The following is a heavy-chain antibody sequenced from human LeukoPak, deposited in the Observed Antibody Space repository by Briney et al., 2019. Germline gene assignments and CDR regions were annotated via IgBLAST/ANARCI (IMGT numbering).Heavy chain of an antibody. D-gene: IGHD3-3*01. CDR3: AWGPYDFWSGYYGP. Sequence: ASVKVSCKASGYTFTSYGISWVRQAPAQGLEWMGWISAYNGNTNYAQKLQGRVTMTTDKSTSTAYMELRSLRSDDTAVYYCAWGPYDFWSGYYGPWGQGTLVTVSS. CDR2: ISAYNGNT. V-gene: IGHV1-18*01. CDR1: GYTFTSYG. J-gene: IGHJ5*02.